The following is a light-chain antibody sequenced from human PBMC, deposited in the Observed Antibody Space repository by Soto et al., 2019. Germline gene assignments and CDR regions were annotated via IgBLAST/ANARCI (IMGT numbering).Light chain of an antibody. CDR1: QTAGTY. CDR2: NAS. Sequence: EIVLTQSPATMSLSPGERATLSCRASQTAGTYLAWYQQKPGQAPRLLIYNASNRATGIPARFGGSGSGTDFTLTISSLETEDFAVYYCQQRSNWPLTFGGGTKVDIK. CDR3: QQRSNWPLT. J-gene: IGKJ4*01. V-gene: IGKV3-11*01.